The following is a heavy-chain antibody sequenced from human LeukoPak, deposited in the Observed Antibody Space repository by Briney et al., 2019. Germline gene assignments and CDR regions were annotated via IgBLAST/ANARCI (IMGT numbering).Heavy chain of an antibody. CDR1: GFTFSSYG. D-gene: IGHD5-18*01. CDR3: AKDLPTVMANAFHI. Sequence: GESLRLSCAASGFTFSSYGMSWVRQAPGKGLEWVSSISGSGGTTYYADSVKGRFTISRDNSKNTLYLQMNSLRADDTAVYSCAKDLPTVMANAFHIWGQGTMVTVS. J-gene: IGHJ3*02. CDR2: ISGSGGTT. V-gene: IGHV3-23*01.